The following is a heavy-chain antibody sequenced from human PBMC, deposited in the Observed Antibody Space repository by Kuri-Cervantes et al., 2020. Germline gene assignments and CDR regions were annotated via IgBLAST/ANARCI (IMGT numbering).Heavy chain of an antibody. J-gene: IGHJ4*02. Sequence: GGSLRLSCAASGFTFDDYAMHWVRQAPGKGLEWVSGISWNGGSITYADSVKGRFAISRDNAKNSLYLQMNSLRDGDTALYYCGKGVGRGVAGLDGWGRGTLVTVSS. CDR1: GFTFDDYA. D-gene: IGHD3-3*01. CDR2: ISWNGGSI. CDR3: GKGVGRGVAGLDG. V-gene: IGHV3-9*01.